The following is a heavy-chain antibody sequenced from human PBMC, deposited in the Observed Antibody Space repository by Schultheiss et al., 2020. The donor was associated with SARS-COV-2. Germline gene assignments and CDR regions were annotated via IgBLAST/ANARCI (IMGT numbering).Heavy chain of an antibody. CDR3: ARDGSGIVATGFFLLDY. D-gene: IGHD5-12*01. CDR2: IYYSGST. CDR1: GGSFSGYY. V-gene: IGHV4-59*01. Sequence: SETLSLTCAVYGGSFSGYYWSWIRQHPGKGLEWIGYIYYSGSTNYNPSLKSRVTISVDTSKNQFSLKLSSVTAADTAVYYCARDGSGIVATGFFLLDYWGQGTLVTVSS. J-gene: IGHJ4*02.